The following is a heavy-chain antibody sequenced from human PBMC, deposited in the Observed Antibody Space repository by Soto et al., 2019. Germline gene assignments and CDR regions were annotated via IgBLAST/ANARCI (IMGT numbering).Heavy chain of an antibody. CDR2: ISHSGGT. CDR3: ATLRAWGDSSGPFDL. CDR1: GYSISSGYY. J-gene: IGHJ4*02. V-gene: IGHV4-38-2*01. Sequence: SETLSLTCAVSGYSISSGYYWGWIRQPPGKGLEWIGSISHSGGTYYNPSLKSRVTISVDTSKKQFSLKLTSVTAADTAVYYCATLRAWGDSSGPFDLWGQGTLVTVSS. D-gene: IGHD6-13*01.